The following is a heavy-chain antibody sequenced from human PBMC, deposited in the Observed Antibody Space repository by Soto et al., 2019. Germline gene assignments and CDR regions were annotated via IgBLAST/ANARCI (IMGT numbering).Heavy chain of an antibody. CDR2: IYYSGST. V-gene: IGHV4-59*01. CDR1: GGSISSYY. D-gene: IGHD6-19*01. Sequence: PSETLSLTCTVSGGSISSYYWSWIRQPPGKGLEWIGYIYYSGSTNYNPSLKSRVTISVDTSKNQFSLKLSSVTAADTAVYYCARDQAVAVAGYYYYYGMDVWGQGTTVTVSS. J-gene: IGHJ6*02. CDR3: ARDQAVAVAGYYYYYGMDV.